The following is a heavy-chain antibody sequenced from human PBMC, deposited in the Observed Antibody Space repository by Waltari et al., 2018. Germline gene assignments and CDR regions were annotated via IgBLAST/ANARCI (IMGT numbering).Heavy chain of an antibody. V-gene: IGHV3-48*03. Sequence: EVQLVESGGGLVQPGGSLRPSWADSGFTFSSYEMNWVRQAQGKGLEWVSYISSSGSTRYYADSVKGRFTISRDNAKNSLYLQMNSLRAEDTAVYYCARDVTYSSGWYEGFDYWGQGTLVTVSS. CDR2: ISSSGSTR. J-gene: IGHJ4*02. CDR1: GFTFSSYE. D-gene: IGHD6-19*01. CDR3: ARDVTYSSGWYEGFDY.